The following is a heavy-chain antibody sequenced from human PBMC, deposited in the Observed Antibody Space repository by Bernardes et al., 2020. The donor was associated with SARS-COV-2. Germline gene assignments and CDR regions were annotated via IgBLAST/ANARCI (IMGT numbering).Heavy chain of an antibody. Sequence: SVKVSCKASGDTFSTYAISWVRQAPGQGLEWMGRLIPLLGTAEYAQKFQGRVTITAEVSTTTAYMELSSLRSEDTAVYYCARETGGYGQHPVIDFDYWGQGTLVTVSS. CDR3: ARETGGYGQHPVIDFDY. CDR1: GDTFSTYA. V-gene: IGHV1-69*13. D-gene: IGHD6-25*01. J-gene: IGHJ4*02. CDR2: LIPLLGTA.